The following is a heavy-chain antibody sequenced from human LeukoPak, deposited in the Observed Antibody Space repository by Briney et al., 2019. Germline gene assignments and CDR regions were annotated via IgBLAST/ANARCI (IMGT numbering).Heavy chain of an antibody. V-gene: IGHV3-30-3*01. J-gene: IGHJ4*02. Sequence: PGGSLRLSCAASGFTFSSYAMHWVRQAPGKGLEWVAVISYDGSNKYYADSVKGRFTISRDNSKNTLYLQMNSLRAEDTAVYYCARVSPSALPASDYWGQGTLVIVSS. D-gene: IGHD2-2*01. CDR2: ISYDGSNK. CDR1: GFTFSSYA. CDR3: ARVSPSALPASDY.